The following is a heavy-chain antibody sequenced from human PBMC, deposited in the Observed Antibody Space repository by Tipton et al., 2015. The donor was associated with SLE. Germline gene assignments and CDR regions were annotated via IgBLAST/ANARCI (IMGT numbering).Heavy chain of an antibody. V-gene: IGHV4-34*01. CDR2: IYYSGST. Sequence: TLSLTCAVYGGSFSGYYWSWIRQPPGKGLEWIGSIYYSGSTYYNPSLKSRVTISLDTSKNRFSLKLSSLTAADTAVYYCARQSVQPRGDYFDYWGQGPLVTVAS. J-gene: IGHJ4*02. D-gene: IGHD1-1*01. CDR1: GGSFSGYY. CDR3: ARQSVQPRGDYFDY.